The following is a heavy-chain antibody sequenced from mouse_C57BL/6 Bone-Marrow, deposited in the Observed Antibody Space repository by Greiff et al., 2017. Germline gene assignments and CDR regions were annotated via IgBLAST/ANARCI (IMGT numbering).Heavy chain of an antibody. J-gene: IGHJ4*01. CDR1: GYTFTDYE. D-gene: IGHD1-1*01. V-gene: IGHV1-15*01. CDR2: IDPETGGT. Sequence: VQLQQSGAELVRPGASVTLSCKASGYTFTDYEMHWVKQTPVHGLEWIGAIDPETGGTAYNQKFKGKAILTADKSSSTAYMELRSLTSEDSAVYYCTRYPFYYYGGSPYALDYWGQGTSVTVSS. CDR3: TRYPFYYYGGSPYALDY.